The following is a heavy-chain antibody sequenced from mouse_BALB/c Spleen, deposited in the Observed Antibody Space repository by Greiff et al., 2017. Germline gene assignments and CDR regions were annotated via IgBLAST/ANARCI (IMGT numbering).Heavy chain of an antibody. V-gene: IGHV2-2*02. CDR2: IWSGGST. CDR3: ASYYDYDGWYFDV. D-gene: IGHD2-4*01. CDR1: GFSLTSYG. Sequence: VMLVESGPGLVQPSQSLSITCTVSGFSLTSYGVHWVRQSPGKGLEWLGVIWSGGSTDYNAAFISRLSISKDNSKSQVFFKMNSLQANDTAIYYCASYYDYDGWYFDVWGAGTTVTVSS. J-gene: IGHJ1*01.